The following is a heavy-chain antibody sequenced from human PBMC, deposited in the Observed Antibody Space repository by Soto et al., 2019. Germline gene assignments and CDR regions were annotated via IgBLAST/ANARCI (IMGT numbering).Heavy chain of an antibody. J-gene: IGHJ5*02. V-gene: IGHV1-69*02. Sequence: QVQLVQSGAEVKKPGSSVKVSCKASGGTFSSYTISWVRQAPGQGLEWMGRIIPILGIANYAQKFQGRVTITGDKSTSTAYMELSSMRSEDTAVDYCARQVVDTSPPWGQGALVTVSS. CDR3: ARQVVDTSPP. CDR2: IIPILGIA. CDR1: GGTFSSYT. D-gene: IGHD5-12*01.